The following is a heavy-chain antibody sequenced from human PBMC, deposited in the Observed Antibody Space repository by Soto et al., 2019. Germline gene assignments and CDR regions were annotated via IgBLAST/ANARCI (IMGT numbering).Heavy chain of an antibody. CDR1: GFTFSSYA. Sequence: GGSLRLSCAASGFTFSSYAMHWVRQAPGKGLEWVAVISYDGSNKYYADSVKGRFTISRDNSKNTLYLQMNSLRAEDMAVYYCARDRRFPSEFDPWGQGTLVTVSS. J-gene: IGHJ5*02. CDR2: ISYDGSNK. D-gene: IGHD3-10*01. CDR3: ARDRRFPSEFDP. V-gene: IGHV3-30-3*01.